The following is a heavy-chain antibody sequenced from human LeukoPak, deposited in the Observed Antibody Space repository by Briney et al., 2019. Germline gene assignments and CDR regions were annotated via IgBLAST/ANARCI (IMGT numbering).Heavy chain of an antibody. J-gene: IGHJ4*02. CDR1: GFTYGDYA. CDR3: SRNKMVVTGYLPDY. V-gene: IGHV3-49*04. Sequence: AGGSLRLSCTTSGFTYGDYAMSWVRQAPGKGLEWIGFIRSNAYGGTAEYAASLKDRFTISRDDSKGIAYLHMNSLKTEDTAVYFCSRNKMVVTGYLPDYWGQGTLVTVSA. CDR2: IRSNAYGGTA. D-gene: IGHD2-21*02.